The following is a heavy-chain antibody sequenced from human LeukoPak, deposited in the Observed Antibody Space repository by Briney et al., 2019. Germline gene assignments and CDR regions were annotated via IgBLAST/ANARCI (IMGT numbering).Heavy chain of an antibody. CDR3: ARGNHYDSSGRFDY. J-gene: IGHJ4*02. V-gene: IGHV4-4*07. CDR1: GGSISSYY. D-gene: IGHD3-22*01. Sequence: RSSETLSLTCTVSGGSISSYYWSWIRQPAGKGLEWIGRIYTCGSTNYNPSLKSRVTMSVDTSKNQFSLKLSSVTAADTAVYYCARGNHYDSSGRFDYWGQGTLVTVSS. CDR2: IYTCGST.